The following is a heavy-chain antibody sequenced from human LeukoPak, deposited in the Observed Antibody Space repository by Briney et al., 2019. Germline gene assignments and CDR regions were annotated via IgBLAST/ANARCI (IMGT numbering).Heavy chain of an antibody. CDR2: INPNTGGT. CDR3: ARAAERHPKRYSYYSSGYLQYFRH. V-gene: IGHV1-2*02. CDR1: GFTFSDYY. Sequence: RASVKVSCKASGFTFSDYYMNWVRQAPGQGLERMGWINPNTGGTNYAQKFQDRVTMTRDTSISTAFMQLSRLTSDDTAVYYCARAAERHPKRYSYYSSGYLQYFRHWGQGTLVTVSS. J-gene: IGHJ1*01. D-gene: IGHD3-22*01.